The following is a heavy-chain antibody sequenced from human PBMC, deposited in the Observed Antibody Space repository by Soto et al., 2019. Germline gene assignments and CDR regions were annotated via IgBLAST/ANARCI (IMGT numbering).Heavy chain of an antibody. V-gene: IGHV3-23*01. CDR2: ISASGGDT. CDR3: ATNGDCSRGICYWHVEY. CDR1: GFNFNYYA. J-gene: IGHJ4*02. D-gene: IGHD2-15*01. Sequence: EVHLQGSGGGLVQPGGSLRLSCTASGFNFNYYAVNWVRRAPGKGLEWVSAISASGGDTYYADSVKGRFTISRDNSKNTQSLQMNSLRAEDTAVYYCATNGDCSRGICYWHVEYWGQGILVTVSS.